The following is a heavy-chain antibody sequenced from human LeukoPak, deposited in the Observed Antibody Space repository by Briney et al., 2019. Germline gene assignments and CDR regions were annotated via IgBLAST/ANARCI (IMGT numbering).Heavy chain of an antibody. D-gene: IGHD1-26*01. CDR1: GFTFSTYS. CDR2: IRDSSSYI. J-gene: IGHJ4*02. CDR3: ARGLFVAGSFFDS. V-gene: IGHV3-21*01. Sequence: PGTSLRLSCAASGFTFSTYSMNWVRQAPGKGLEWISSIRDSSSYIYYADSVKGRFTISRDNAKNSLYLQMNSLKAEDTAVYYCARGLFVAGSFFDSWGQGTLVTVSS.